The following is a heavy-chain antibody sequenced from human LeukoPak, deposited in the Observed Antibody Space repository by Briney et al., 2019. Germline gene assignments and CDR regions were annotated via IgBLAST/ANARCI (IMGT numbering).Heavy chain of an antibody. CDR2: ISGSGDNT. D-gene: IGHD2-21*01. CDR3: AKRVQWFGEFDF. CDR1: GFTFKIYA. J-gene: IGHJ4*02. V-gene: IGHV3-23*01. Sequence: GGSLRLSCAASGFTFKIYAMSWVRQVPGRGLEWVSTISGSGDNTYYVDSVKGRFTISRDNSKNTLYLRMNSLRGEDTAIYYCAKRVQWFGEFDFWGQGTLVTVSS.